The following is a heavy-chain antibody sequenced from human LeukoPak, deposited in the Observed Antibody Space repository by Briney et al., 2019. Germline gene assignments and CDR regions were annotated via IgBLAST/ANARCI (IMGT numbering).Heavy chain of an antibody. CDR1: GFSFSRDS. V-gene: IGHV3-74*03. D-gene: IGHD3-10*01. CDR2: INTDGSIT. J-gene: IGHJ5*02. Sequence: GGSLRLSCVASGFSFSRDSMNWVRQAPGKGLVWVSRINTDGSITTYADSVKGRFTISRDNAKNTLYLQMNSLRAEDTAFYYCARAGLYGSGSYYNHWGQGTLVSVSS. CDR3: ARAGLYGSGSYYNH.